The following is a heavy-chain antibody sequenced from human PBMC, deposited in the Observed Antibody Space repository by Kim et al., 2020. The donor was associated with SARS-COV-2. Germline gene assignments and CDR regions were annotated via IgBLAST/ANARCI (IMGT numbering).Heavy chain of an antibody. V-gene: IGHV3-73*01. J-gene: IGHJ3*02. CDR2: IRSKVNGYAT. CDR1: GFTFSDSA. CDR3: TRGPGTTLAFWDAFD. D-gene: IGHD1-1*01. Sequence: GGSLRLSCGASGFTFSDSAMHWVRRASGKGLEWVGRIRSKVNGYATAYSASVRGRFTISRDDSSNTAYLQMNSPKTEDTAVYYCTRGPGTTLAFWDAFD.